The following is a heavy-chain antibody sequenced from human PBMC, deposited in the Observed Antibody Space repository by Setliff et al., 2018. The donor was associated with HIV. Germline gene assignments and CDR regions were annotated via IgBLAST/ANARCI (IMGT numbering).Heavy chain of an antibody. CDR1: GYSISSGYY. Sequence: SETLSLTCAVSGYSISSGYYWDWIRQPPGRGLEWIGNIYHSGGTHYNPSLRSRVTISVDTSKNHFSLKLSSVTAADTAVFYCARVPFTTGFVYWGQGILVTVSS. CDR3: ARVPFTTGFVY. D-gene: IGHD3-3*01. CDR2: IYHSGGT. V-gene: IGHV4-38-2*01. J-gene: IGHJ4*02.